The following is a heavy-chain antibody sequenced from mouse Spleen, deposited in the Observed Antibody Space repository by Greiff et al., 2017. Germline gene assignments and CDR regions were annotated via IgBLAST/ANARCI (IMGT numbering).Heavy chain of an antibody. Sequence: VQLQQSGPELVKPGASVKISCKASGYSFTGYYMNWVKQSPEKSLEWIGEINPSTGGTTYNQKFKAKATLTVDKSSSTAYMQLKSLTSEDSAVYYCARGILYWGQGTLVTVSA. CDR2: INPSTGGT. CDR3: ARGILY. V-gene: IGHV1-42*01. J-gene: IGHJ3*01. CDR1: GYSFTGYY.